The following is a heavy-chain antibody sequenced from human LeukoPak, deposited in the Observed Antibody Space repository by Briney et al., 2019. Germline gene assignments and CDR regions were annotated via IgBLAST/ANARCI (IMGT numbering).Heavy chain of an antibody. CDR3: ARGNPMGADIRSDY. D-gene: IGHD3-16*01. J-gene: IGHJ4*02. Sequence: ASVKVSCKASGYNFISYGISWVRQAPGQGLEWMGIINPSGGSTSYAQKFQGRVTMTRDTSTSTVYMELSSLRSDDTAVYYCARGNPMGADIRSDYWGQGTLVTVSS. V-gene: IGHV1-46*01. CDR1: GYNFISYG. CDR2: INPSGGST.